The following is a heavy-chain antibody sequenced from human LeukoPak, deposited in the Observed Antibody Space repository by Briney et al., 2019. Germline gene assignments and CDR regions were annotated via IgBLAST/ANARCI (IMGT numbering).Heavy chain of an antibody. CDR1: GYSFASYW. CDR3: ATVPSYSTNWHRDAFDI. CDR2: IYPTDSDT. V-gene: IGHV5-51*01. Sequence: GESLKISCKGSGYSFASYWIGWVRQVPGKGLEWMGIIYPTDSDTRYSTSFQGQVTISADKSISTAYLQWSSLRASGTAIYYCATVPSYSTNWHRDAFDIWGQGTMVTVSS. J-gene: IGHJ3*02. D-gene: IGHD6-13*01.